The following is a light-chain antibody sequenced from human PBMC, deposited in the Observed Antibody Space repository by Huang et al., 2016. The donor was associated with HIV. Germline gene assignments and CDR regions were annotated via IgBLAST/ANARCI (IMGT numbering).Light chain of an antibody. CDR1: QSLLSSSTNKNY. CDR3: QQYYKSPQT. V-gene: IGKV4-1*01. CDR2: WAS. Sequence: DILLTQSPDSLAVSLCETAPLTCRSSQSLLSSSTNKNYLAWFQQRPGQPPKLLVFWASSREAGIPDRFTSGGTGTQFALTITNVKTEDVAIYYCQQYYKSPQTFGPGTRVEI. J-gene: IGKJ1*01.